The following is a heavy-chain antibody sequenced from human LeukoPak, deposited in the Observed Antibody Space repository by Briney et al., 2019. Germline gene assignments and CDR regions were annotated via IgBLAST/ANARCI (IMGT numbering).Heavy chain of an antibody. V-gene: IGHV4-59*08. CDR3: ARGGRDGYTLYPFDY. D-gene: IGHD5-24*01. J-gene: IGHJ4*02. CDR2: IYYSGRT. Sequence: PSETLSLTCAVSGASISNYYWSWIRQPPGKGLEWIGYIYYSGRTNYNPSLKSRVTISVDTSKNQLSLKLSSVTAADTAVYYCARGGRDGYTLYPFDYWGQGTLVTVSS. CDR1: GASISNYY.